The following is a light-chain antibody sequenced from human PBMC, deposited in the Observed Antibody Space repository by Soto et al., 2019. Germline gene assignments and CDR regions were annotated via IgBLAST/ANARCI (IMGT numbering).Light chain of an antibody. Sequence: VVTQSPATLSLSPGERATLSCRASLNVNSYLAWYQQKPGQAPRLLIYDASTRATGIPARFSGSGSGTEFILTISSLQSEDFGVYYCQQYNNWPPITFGQGTKVDIK. CDR1: LNVNSY. CDR2: DAS. CDR3: QQYNNWPPIT. V-gene: IGKV3D-15*01. J-gene: IGKJ1*01.